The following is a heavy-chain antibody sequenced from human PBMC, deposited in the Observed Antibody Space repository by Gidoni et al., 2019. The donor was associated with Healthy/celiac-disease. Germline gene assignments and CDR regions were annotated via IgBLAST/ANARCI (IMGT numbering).Heavy chain of an antibody. CDR1: GGSSSSSRYY. Sequence: QLHLQESGPGLVKPSETLCLTCTVSGGSSSSSRYYWGWIRQPLGNGLEWIGSIYYSGGTYYNPSLKSRVTISVDTSKNQFSLKLGSVTAADTAVYYCARVVNLVPAAIHDAFDIWGQGTMVTVSS. J-gene: IGHJ3*02. V-gene: IGHV4-39*01. CDR2: IYYSGGT. CDR3: ARVVNLVPAAIHDAFDI. D-gene: IGHD2-2*01.